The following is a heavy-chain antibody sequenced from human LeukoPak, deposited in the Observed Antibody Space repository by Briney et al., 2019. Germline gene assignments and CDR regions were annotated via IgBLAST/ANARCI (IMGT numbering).Heavy chain of an antibody. CDR1: GFTFSSYG. V-gene: IGHV3-30*18. Sequence: GGSLRLSCAASGFTFSSYGMHWVRQAPGKGLEWVAVISYDGSNKYYADSVKGRFTISRDNSKNTLYLQMNSLRAEDTAVYYCAKDMGFRSGYYYYGMDVWGQGTTVTVSS. CDR3: AKDMGFRSGYYYYGMDV. CDR2: ISYDGSNK. D-gene: IGHD3-3*01. J-gene: IGHJ6*02.